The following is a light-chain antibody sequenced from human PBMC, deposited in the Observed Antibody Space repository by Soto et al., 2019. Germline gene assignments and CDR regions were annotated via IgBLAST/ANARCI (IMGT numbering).Light chain of an antibody. V-gene: IGKV1-39*01. J-gene: IGKJ3*01. CDR2: AAS. CDR3: QQSYSTLIT. Sequence: DIQMTQSPSSLSASVGDRVTITCRASQSISSYLNWYQQKPGKAPKLLIYAASSLQSGVPSRFSGSGSGTDFTLTISSLQPEDFVTYYCQQSYSTLITFGPGTKVDIK. CDR1: QSISSY.